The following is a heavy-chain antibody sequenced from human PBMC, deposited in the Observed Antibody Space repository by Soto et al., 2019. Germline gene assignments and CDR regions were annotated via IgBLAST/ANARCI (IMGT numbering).Heavy chain of an antibody. D-gene: IGHD3-10*01. CDR2: ISHKGDT. J-gene: IGHJ5*02. CDR1: GDSIRSDASF. Sequence: SETLSLTCTVSGDSIRSDASFWGWIRRPPGRGLEWVGTISHKGDTFYSPPLDSRLTMSLDPSNNQFSLRLTSVTAADAAVYYCVRHIGGYYGSGSYFNWFDPWGQGTLVTVSS. CDR3: VRHIGGYYGSGSYFNWFDP. V-gene: IGHV4-39*01.